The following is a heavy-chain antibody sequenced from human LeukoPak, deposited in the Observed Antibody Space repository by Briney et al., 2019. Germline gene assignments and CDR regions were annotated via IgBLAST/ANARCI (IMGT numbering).Heavy chain of an antibody. J-gene: IGHJ4*02. CDR1: SDSISIYY. V-gene: IGHV4-59*01. CDR3: ARGGDYNYGKYYFDY. Sequence: SETLSLTCTVSSDSISIYYWNWLRQPPGKGLEWIGYIYYSGSTNYNPSLKSRVTISVDTSKNQFSLKLSSVTAADTAVYYCARGGDYNYGKYYFDYWGQGTLVTVSS. D-gene: IGHD3-10*01. CDR2: IYYSGST.